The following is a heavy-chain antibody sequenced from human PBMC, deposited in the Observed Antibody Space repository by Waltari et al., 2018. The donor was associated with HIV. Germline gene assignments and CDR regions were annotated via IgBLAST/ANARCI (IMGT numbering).Heavy chain of an antibody. J-gene: IGHJ5*02. V-gene: IGHV1-2*02. CDR3: ARESGYQLVRWLDP. CDR2: INPISGGT. D-gene: IGHD2-2*01. CDR1: GYTFTGHY. Sequence: SCKASGYTFTGHYMHWLRQAPGQGLEWMGWINPISGGTNYAQTFQGRVTMTRDASINTVYMELKSLRYDDTAMYFCARESGYQLVRWLDPWGQGTRVTVSS.